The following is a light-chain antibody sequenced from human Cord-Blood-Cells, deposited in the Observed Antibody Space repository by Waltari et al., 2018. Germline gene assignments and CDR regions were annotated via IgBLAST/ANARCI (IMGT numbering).Light chain of an antibody. J-gene: IGLJ1*01. Sequence: QSALTQPASVSGSPGQSITISRTGTSSDVGSYNLVSWYQQYPGKAPKLMIYEGSKRPSGVSNRFSGSKSGNTASLTISGLQAEDEADYYCCSYAGSEYVFGTGTKVTVL. V-gene: IGLV2-23*01. CDR3: CSYAGSEYV. CDR1: SSDVGSYNL. CDR2: EGS.